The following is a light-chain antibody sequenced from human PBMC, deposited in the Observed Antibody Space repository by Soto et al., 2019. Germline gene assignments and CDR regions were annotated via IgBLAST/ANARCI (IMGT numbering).Light chain of an antibody. Sequence: EIVMTQSPATLSVSPGERVTLSCRASQSVSSNLAWYQQKPGQAPRLLIYGASTRATGIPARFSGSGSGTEFTLTISSLQSEEFAVYYCQQDNNWPPYTFGQGTKLEIK. CDR2: GAS. J-gene: IGKJ2*01. CDR1: QSVSSN. CDR3: QQDNNWPPYT. V-gene: IGKV3-15*01.